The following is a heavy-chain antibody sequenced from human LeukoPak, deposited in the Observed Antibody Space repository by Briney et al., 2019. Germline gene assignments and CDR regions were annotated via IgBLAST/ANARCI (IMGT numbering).Heavy chain of an antibody. J-gene: IGHJ4*02. CDR2: IIPIFGTA. V-gene: IGHV1-69*05. CDR1: GGTFSSYA. D-gene: IGHD3-22*01. CDR3: ARGSYYYDSSGFRQDGFDY. Sequence: SVKVSCEASGGTFSSYAISWVRQAPGQGLEWMGGIIPIFGTANYAQKFQGRVTITTDESTSTAYMELSSLRSEDTAVYYCARGSYYYDSSGFRQDGFDYWGQGTLVTVSS.